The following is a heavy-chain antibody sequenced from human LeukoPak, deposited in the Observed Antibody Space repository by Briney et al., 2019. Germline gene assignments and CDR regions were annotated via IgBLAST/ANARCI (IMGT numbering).Heavy chain of an antibody. CDR1: GFAFSTYE. CDR3: ARGRSITLLRGVAMSDGFDI. CDR2: ISSSGGGETI. V-gene: IGHV3-48*03. D-gene: IGHD3-10*01. Sequence: GSLRLSCAASGFAFSTYEMNWVRQAPGKGLEWISYISSSGGGETIYYADSVKGRFSISRDNAKNSIYLQMNSLRAEDTALYYCARGRSITLLRGVAMSDGFDIWGQGAMVAVSS. J-gene: IGHJ3*02.